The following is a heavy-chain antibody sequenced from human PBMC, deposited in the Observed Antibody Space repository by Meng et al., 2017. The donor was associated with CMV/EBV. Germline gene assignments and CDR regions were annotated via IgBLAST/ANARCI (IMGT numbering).Heavy chain of an antibody. J-gene: IGHJ4*02. Sequence: SETLSLTCTVSGYSISGGYYWGWIRQPPGKGLEWIGSIYHSGSTYYNPSLKSRVTISVDTSKNQFSLNLTSVTAADTAVYYCARGLRNCDYWGQGTLVTVSS. D-gene: IGHD5-12*01. CDR2: IYHSGST. CDR3: ARGLRNCDY. V-gene: IGHV4-38-2*02. CDR1: GYSISGGYY.